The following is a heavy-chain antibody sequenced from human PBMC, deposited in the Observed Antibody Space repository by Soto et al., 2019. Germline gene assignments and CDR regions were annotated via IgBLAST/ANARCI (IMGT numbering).Heavy chain of an antibody. CDR2: IYSAGNT. CDR3: ARGRDGYNFLYEPT. D-gene: IGHD5-12*01. CDR1: GFTISRNY. Sequence: GGSLRLSCAASGFTISRNYMSWVRQAPGKGLEWVSVIYSAGNTYYADSVKGRFSISRDNSKNTVYLQMNSLRVEDTAVYYCARGRDGYNFLYEPTWGQGTLVTAPQ. J-gene: IGHJ4*02. V-gene: IGHV3-53*01.